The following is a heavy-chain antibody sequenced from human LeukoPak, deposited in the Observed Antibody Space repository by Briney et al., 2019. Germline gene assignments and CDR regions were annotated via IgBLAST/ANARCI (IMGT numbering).Heavy chain of an antibody. CDR3: ARGRRREYCSSTSCQNWFDP. CDR1: GGSFSGYY. CDR2: INHSGST. Sequence: SETLSLTCAVYGGSFSGYYWSWIRQPPGKGLEWIGEINHSGSTNYNPPLKSRVTISVDTSKNQFSLKLSSVTAADTAVYYCARGRRREYCSSTSCQNWFDPWGQGTLVTVSS. V-gene: IGHV4-34*01. D-gene: IGHD2-2*01. J-gene: IGHJ5*02.